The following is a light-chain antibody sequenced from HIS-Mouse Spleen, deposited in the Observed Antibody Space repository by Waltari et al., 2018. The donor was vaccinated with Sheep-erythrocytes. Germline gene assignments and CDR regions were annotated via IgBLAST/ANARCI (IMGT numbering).Light chain of an antibody. CDR3: QVWDSSSDHYV. CDR1: SSDVGSYNL. J-gene: IGLJ1*01. V-gene: IGLV2-14*02. Sequence: QSALTQPASVSGSPGQSITISCTGTSSDVGSYNLVSWYQQHPGKAPKLMSYEGSKRPSGVSNRFSGSNSGNTATLTISRVEAGDEADYYCQVWDSSSDHYVFGTGTKVTVL. CDR2: EGS.